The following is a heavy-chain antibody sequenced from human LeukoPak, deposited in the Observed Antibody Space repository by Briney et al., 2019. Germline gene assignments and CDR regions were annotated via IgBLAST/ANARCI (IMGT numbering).Heavy chain of an antibody. D-gene: IGHD6-19*01. V-gene: IGHV4-59*01. CDR2: IYYSGST. Sequence: SETLSLTCTVSGGSISSYYWSWIRQPPGKGLEWIGYIYYSGSTNYNPPLKSRVTISVDTSKNQFSLKLSSVTAADTAVYYCARVLPLSGWAIDYWGQGTLVTVSS. J-gene: IGHJ4*02. CDR1: GGSISSYY. CDR3: ARVLPLSGWAIDY.